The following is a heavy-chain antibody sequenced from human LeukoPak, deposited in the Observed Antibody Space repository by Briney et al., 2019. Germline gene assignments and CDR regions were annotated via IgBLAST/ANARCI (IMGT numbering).Heavy chain of an antibody. D-gene: IGHD1-26*01. V-gene: IGHV4-4*02. Sequence: SETLSLTCAVSGGSITTTNWWSWVRQPPGKGLEWIGEVHLSGATNYNPSLESRVSMSIDKSKNHLSLEVTSVTAADTAIYYCTRESGAFSPFGFWGQGTLLTVTS. CDR3: TRESGAFSPFGF. J-gene: IGHJ4*02. CDR1: GGSITTTNW. CDR2: VHLSGAT.